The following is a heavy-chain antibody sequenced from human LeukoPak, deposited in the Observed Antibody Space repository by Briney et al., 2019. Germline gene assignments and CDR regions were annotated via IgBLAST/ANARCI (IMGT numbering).Heavy chain of an antibody. CDR2: IYSGGPT. Sequence: PGGSLRLSCAASGFTFSNYWIHWVRQAPGKGLEWVSVIYSGGPTYYADSVKGRFTISRDNSKNTLYLQMNNLRAEDTAVYYCARGYSSGWYYFDYWGQGTLVTVSS. CDR3: ARGYSSGWYYFDY. J-gene: IGHJ4*02. V-gene: IGHV3-53*01. D-gene: IGHD6-19*01. CDR1: GFTFSNYW.